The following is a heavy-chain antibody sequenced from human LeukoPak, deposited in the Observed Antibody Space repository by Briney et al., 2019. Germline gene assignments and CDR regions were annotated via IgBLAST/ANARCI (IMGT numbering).Heavy chain of an antibody. CDR1: GYTFTSYT. Sequence: VASVKVSCKASGYTFTSYTMNWMRQAPGQGLAWMGWINTNTGNSTYAQGFTGRFVFSLDTSVSTAYLQISSLKAEDTAVYYCSRLIDYYDSTGYESFFDYWGQGTLVTVSS. V-gene: IGHV7-4-1*02. D-gene: IGHD3-22*01. J-gene: IGHJ4*02. CDR2: INTNTGNS. CDR3: SRLIDYYDSTGYESFFDY.